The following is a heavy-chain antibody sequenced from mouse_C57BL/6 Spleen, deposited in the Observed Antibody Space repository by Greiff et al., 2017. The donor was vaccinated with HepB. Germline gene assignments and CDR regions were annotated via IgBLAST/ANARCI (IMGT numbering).Heavy chain of an antibody. D-gene: IGHD2-4*01. CDR2: INPNNGGT. V-gene: IGHV1-22*01. Sequence: EVQLQQSGPELVKPGASVKMSCKASGYTFTDYNMHWVKQSHGKSLEWIGYINPNNGGTSYNQKFKGKATLTVNKSSSTAYMELRSLTSEDSAVYYCARGGTMITYFDYWGQGTTRTVSS. CDR3: ARGGTMITYFDY. CDR1: GYTFTDYN. J-gene: IGHJ2*01.